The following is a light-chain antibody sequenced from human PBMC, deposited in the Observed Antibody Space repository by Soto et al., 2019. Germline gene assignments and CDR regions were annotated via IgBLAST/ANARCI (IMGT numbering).Light chain of an antibody. CDR1: ESVHRN. V-gene: IGKV3-15*01. Sequence: EMVMTQSPATLSVSPGERVTLSCRASESVHRNLAWYQQKPGQGPSLLIYYASTRATGVPDRVTGSGSGTEFTLTISSLQSEESGVYHCQHYSNWPPTFGPGTKVEIK. J-gene: IGKJ3*01. CDR3: QHYSNWPPT. CDR2: YAS.